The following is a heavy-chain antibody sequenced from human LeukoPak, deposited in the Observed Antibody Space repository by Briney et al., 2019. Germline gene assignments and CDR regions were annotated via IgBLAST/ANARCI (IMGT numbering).Heavy chain of an antibody. CDR1: GFIFSSYA. CDR3: AKSRNGYILNAFDV. CDR2: VSSRGDST. J-gene: IGHJ3*01. Sequence: PGGSLRLSCAGSGFIFSSYAMSWVRQAPGKGLEWGSGVSSRGDSTYYADSVRGRFTISRDNSKNTLYLQVNSLRAEDTALYYCAKSRNGYILNAFDVWGQGTSVTASS. D-gene: IGHD5-18*01. V-gene: IGHV3-23*01.